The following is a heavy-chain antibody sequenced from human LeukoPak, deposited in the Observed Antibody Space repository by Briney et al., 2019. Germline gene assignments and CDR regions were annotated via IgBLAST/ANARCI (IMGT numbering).Heavy chain of an antibody. D-gene: IGHD2-2*01. CDR1: GFTFSSYG. CDR3: GKDAGGYQFDY. CDR2: ISGSGGKT. V-gene: IGHV3-23*01. Sequence: GGSLRLSCAVSGFTFSSYGMSWVRQAPGKGLEWVSAISGSGGKTFYADSVRGRFTVSRDNSKKTLYLQMNSLRAENTAVYYWGKDAGGYQFDYWGQGTLVTVSS. J-gene: IGHJ4*02.